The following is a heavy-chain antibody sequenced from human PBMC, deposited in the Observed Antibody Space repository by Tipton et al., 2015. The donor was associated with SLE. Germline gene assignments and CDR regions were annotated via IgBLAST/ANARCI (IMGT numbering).Heavy chain of an antibody. D-gene: IGHD3-22*01. Sequence: TLSLTCTVSGGSISSVGYYWSWIRQHPGKGLEWIGHIYYSGSTNYNPSLKSRVTISLETSKSQFSLKLSSVTSADTAVYYCARLNFLSMTARFSFDYWGQGSLVTVSS. J-gene: IGHJ4*02. V-gene: IGHV4-31*03. CDR1: GGSISSVGYY. CDR3: ARLNFLSMTARFSFDY. CDR2: IYYSGST.